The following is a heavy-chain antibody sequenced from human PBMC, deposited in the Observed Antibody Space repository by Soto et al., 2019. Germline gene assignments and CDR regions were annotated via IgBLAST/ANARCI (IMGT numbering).Heavy chain of an antibody. Sequence: SAILSLACAVYGGSFSGYYWSWIRQPPGKGLEWIGEINHSGSTNYNPSLKSRVTISVDTSKNQFSLKLSSVTAADTAVYYCERGGSVVVPAAKALNWFDPWGQGTLVT. CDR3: ERGGSVVVPAAKALNWFDP. D-gene: IGHD2-2*01. J-gene: IGHJ5*02. CDR2: INHSGST. V-gene: IGHV4-34*01. CDR1: GGSFSGYY.